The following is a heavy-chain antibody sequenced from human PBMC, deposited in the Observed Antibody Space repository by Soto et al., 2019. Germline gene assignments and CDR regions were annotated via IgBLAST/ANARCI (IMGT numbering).Heavy chain of an antibody. CDR1: GGSISSYY. D-gene: IGHD1-20*01. Sequence: PSETLSLPCTVSGGSISSYYWSWIRQPPGKGLEWIGYIYYSGSSNYNPSLKSRVTISVDTSKNQFSLKLSSVTAADTAVYYCARRIAGPIDNWGQGTLVTVSS. CDR2: IYYSGSS. V-gene: IGHV4-59*01. J-gene: IGHJ4*01. CDR3: ARRIAGPIDN.